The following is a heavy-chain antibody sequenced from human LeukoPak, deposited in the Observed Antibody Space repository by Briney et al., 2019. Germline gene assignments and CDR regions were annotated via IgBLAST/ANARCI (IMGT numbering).Heavy chain of an antibody. D-gene: IGHD3-22*01. CDR3: TRTGDYYDSSTYYYGLDY. CDR2: IRSKPYGGTT. J-gene: IGHJ4*02. Sequence: PGQSLRLSCTGSGFTFGDYVMSWFRQAPRKGLEWVGFIRSKPYGGTTEYAASVKGRFTISRDDSKNIAYLQMNSLKTEDTAVFYCTRTGDYYDSSTYYYGLDYWGQGTLVTVSS. V-gene: IGHV3-49*03. CDR1: GFTFGDYV.